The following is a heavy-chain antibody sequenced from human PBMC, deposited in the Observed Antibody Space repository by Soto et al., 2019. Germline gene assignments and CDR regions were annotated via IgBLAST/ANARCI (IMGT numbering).Heavy chain of an antibody. Sequence: ASVKVSCKASGGTFSSYAISWVRQAPGQGLEWMGGIIPIFGTANYAQKFQGRVTITADESTSTAYMELSSLRSEDTAVYYCARVVRFLEWLNWFDPWGQGTLVTVSS. J-gene: IGHJ5*02. CDR1: GGTFSSYA. V-gene: IGHV1-69*13. CDR3: ARVVRFLEWLNWFDP. CDR2: IIPIFGTA. D-gene: IGHD3-3*01.